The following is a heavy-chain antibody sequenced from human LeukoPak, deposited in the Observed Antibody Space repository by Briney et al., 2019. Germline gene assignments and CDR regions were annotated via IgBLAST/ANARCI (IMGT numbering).Heavy chain of an antibody. CDR3: ARHPHYYYDNSAR. CDR2: LYYSRNT. D-gene: IGHD3-22*01. Sequence: PSETLSLTCTVSGDSISSSDNYWGWIRQPPGKGLEWIGSLYYSRNTYYNPSLKSRVTISVDTSKNQLSLTLTSVSAADTAVYYCARHPHYYYDNSARWGQGTLVTVSS. J-gene: IGHJ4*02. CDR1: GDSISSSDNY. V-gene: IGHV4-39*01.